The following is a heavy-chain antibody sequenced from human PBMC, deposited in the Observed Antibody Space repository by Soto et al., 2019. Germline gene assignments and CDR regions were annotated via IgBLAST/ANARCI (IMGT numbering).Heavy chain of an antibody. V-gene: IGHV1-3*01. J-gene: IGHJ4*02. CDR1: GYTFTVYA. Sequence: ASVKVSCKASGYTFTVYAMHWVRQAPGQRPEWMGWINADNDNTEYSQNSQSRVTITRDTSASTIYMELSSLRSEDTAVYYCARDRMRSDGWNSHFFELWGQGTPVTVSS. CDR2: INADNDNT. CDR3: ARDRMRSDGWNSHFFEL. D-gene: IGHD1-1*01.